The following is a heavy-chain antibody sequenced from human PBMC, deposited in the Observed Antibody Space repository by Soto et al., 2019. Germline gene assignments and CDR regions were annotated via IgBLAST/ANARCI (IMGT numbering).Heavy chain of an antibody. D-gene: IGHD2-21*02. Sequence: GGSLRLSCAASGFTFSSYAMSWVRQAPGKGLEWVSAISGSGGSTYYADSVKGRFTISRDNSKNTLYLQMNSLRAEDTAVYYCAKDLPVVTTTIYYYYYMDVWGKGTTVTVSS. CDR3: AKDLPVVTTTIYYYYYMDV. J-gene: IGHJ6*03. CDR2: ISGSGGST. V-gene: IGHV3-23*01. CDR1: GFTFSSYA.